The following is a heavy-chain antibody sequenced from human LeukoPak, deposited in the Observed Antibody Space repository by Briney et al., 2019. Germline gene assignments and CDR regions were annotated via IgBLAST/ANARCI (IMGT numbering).Heavy chain of an antibody. D-gene: IGHD2-15*01. V-gene: IGHV4-38-2*01. CDR1: GYSISSGYY. CDR3: ARGGYCSGGSCYFGYYCYYGMDV. CDR2: IYHSGST. J-gene: IGHJ6*04. Sequence: SETLSLTCAVSGYSISSGYYWGWIRQPPGKGLEWIGSIYHSGSTHYNPSLKSRVTVSVDTSKNQFSLKLSSVTAADTAVYYCARGGYCSGGSCYFGYYCYYGMDVWGKGTTVTVSS.